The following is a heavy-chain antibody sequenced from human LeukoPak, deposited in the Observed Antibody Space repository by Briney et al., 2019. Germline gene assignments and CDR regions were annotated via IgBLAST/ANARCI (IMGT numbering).Heavy chain of an antibody. V-gene: IGHV1-69*05. CDR1: GGTFTSYA. CDR2: IIPIFGTA. D-gene: IGHD2-2*01. Sequence: ASVKVSCKASGGTFTSYAISWVRQAPGQGLEWMGGIIPIFGTANYAQKFQGRVTITTDESTSTAYMELSSLRSEDTAVYSCARDGYCSSTSCSSNWFDPWGQGTLVTVSS. CDR3: ARDGYCSSTSCSSNWFDP. J-gene: IGHJ5*02.